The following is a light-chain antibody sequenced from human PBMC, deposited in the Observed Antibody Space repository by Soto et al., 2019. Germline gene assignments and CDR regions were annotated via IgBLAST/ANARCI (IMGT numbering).Light chain of an antibody. CDR3: QQYHTSPLT. J-gene: IGKJ1*01. Sequence: EIVLTQSPGTLSLSPGERATFSCRASQSVSSSYIAWYQQKRGQGPRRLIYGASIRATGIPDRFSGSGSGTDFTLTISRLEPEDFALYYCQQYHTSPLTFGQGTKVDIK. CDR1: QSVSSSY. V-gene: IGKV3-20*01. CDR2: GAS.